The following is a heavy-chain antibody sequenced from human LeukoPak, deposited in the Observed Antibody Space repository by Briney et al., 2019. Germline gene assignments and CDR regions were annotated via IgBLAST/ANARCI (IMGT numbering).Heavy chain of an antibody. Sequence: PGRSLTLSCAASGFTFRNFCMHWVRQAPGKGLECGAVIWYDGSEKNYADSVKGRFIISRDNSKNMLYLQTNSLRAEDTAVYYCVRDRNALQFLDFWGRGTVVTVSS. CDR2: IWYDGSEK. CDR3: VRDRNALQFLDF. J-gene: IGHJ4*02. CDR1: GFTFRNFC. D-gene: IGHD3-3*01. V-gene: IGHV3-33*01.